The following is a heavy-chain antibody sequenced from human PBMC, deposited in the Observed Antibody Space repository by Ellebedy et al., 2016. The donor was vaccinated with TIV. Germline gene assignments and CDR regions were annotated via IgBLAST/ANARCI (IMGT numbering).Heavy chain of an antibody. J-gene: IGHJ5*02. CDR2: TRNKPNNYTT. Sequence: PGGSLRLSCVASGFTFRSYAMHWVRQAPGKGLEWVGRTRNKPNNYTTEYAASVKVRFTISRDDSKNSLYLQMNSLKIEDTAVYYCTGWRSGDPTWGQGTLVTVSS. CDR3: TGWRSGDPT. D-gene: IGHD4-17*01. V-gene: IGHV3-72*01. CDR1: GFTFRSYA.